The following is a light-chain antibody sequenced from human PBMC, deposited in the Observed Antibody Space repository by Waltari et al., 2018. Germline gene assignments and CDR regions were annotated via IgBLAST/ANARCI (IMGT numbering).Light chain of an antibody. CDR2: GTN. CDR3: QTYDSGLGGWV. CDR1: NSNIGAGFY. J-gene: IGLJ3*02. Sequence: QSALTQPPSVSGAPGQRVIISCTGSNSNIGAGFYVNWYQQFPRTAPRFLLYGTNNRASGVPDRFSGSKSGTSASLAVTGLQAEDEADYFCQTYDSGLGGWVFGGGTRLTVV. V-gene: IGLV1-40*01.